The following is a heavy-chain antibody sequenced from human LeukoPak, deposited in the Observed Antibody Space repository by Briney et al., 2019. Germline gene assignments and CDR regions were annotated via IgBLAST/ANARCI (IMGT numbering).Heavy chain of an antibody. V-gene: IGHV1-69*04. CDR3: AREVIQLWPGSTDYYGMDV. Sequence: SVKVSCKASGGTFSSYTISWVRQAPGQGLEWMGRIIPILGMANYAQKFQGRVTITADKSTSTAYMELSSLRSEDTAVYYCAREVIQLWPGSTDYYGMDVWGQGTTVTVSS. D-gene: IGHD5-18*01. J-gene: IGHJ6*02. CDR1: GGTFSSYT. CDR2: IIPILGMA.